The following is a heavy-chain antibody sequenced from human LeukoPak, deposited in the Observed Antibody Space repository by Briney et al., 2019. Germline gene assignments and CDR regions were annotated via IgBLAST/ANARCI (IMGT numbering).Heavy chain of an antibody. Sequence: PSETLSLTCAVYGGSFSNYYWSWIRQSPEKGLEWIGEINDSGTINYNPSLMSRVSISVDKSKNQFSLKLSSVTAADTAVYYCARRWNYGRNYYIDVWGKGATVSVSS. D-gene: IGHD1-7*01. J-gene: IGHJ6*03. CDR3: ARRWNYGRNYYIDV. V-gene: IGHV4-34*01. CDR2: INDSGTI. CDR1: GGSFSNYY.